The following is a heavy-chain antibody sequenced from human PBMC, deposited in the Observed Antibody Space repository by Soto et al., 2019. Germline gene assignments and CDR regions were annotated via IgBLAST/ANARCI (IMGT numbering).Heavy chain of an antibody. D-gene: IGHD3-9*01. V-gene: IGHV5-51*01. CDR1: GYSFTSYW. CDR3: ARPAPSILTGYYNYYFDY. Sequence: PGESLKISCKGSGYSFTSYWIGWVRQMPGKGLEWMGIIYPGDSDTRYSPSFQGQVTISADKSISTAYLQWSSLKASDTAMYYCARPAPSILTGYYNYYFDYWGQGTLVTVSS. J-gene: IGHJ4*02. CDR2: IYPGDSDT.